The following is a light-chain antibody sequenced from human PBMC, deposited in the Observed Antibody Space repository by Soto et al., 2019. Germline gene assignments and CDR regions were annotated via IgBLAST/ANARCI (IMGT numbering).Light chain of an antibody. V-gene: IGLV2-14*01. CDR3: SSYAGINIFVV. J-gene: IGLJ2*01. CDR2: EVR. Sequence: QSALTQPASVSGSPGQSITIACTGTNRDVGSYNLVSWYQQRPGEAPKLIISEVRNRPSGISYRFTGSKSGNTASLTISGLQAEDEADYYCSSYAGINIFVVFGGGTKLTVL. CDR1: NRDVGSYNL.